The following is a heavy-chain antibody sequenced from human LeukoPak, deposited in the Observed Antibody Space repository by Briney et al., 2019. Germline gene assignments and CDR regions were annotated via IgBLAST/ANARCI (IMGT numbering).Heavy chain of an antibody. CDR3: ARSKPSDAFET. CDR2: ISRGSGSI. V-gene: IGHV3-21*06. Sequence: GGSLRLSCAASGFIFSDYTMNWVRQAPGEGLEWVSSISRGSGSIYYADSVRGRFTISRVNAKNLVYLQMNSLRPEDTAVYYCARSKPSDAFETWGQGTMVTVSS. CDR1: GFIFSDYT. J-gene: IGHJ3*02.